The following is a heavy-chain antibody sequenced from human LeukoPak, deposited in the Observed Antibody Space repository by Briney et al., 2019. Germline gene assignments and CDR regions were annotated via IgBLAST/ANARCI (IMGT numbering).Heavy chain of an antibody. CDR2: SRNTANRHTT. Sequence: GGSLRLSCAVSGFTFSDHYMDCVRQARGRGREWGDRSRNTANRHTTDSTATAKGRFPLSRQNSKHSLYLQTNSLKTGDPAVYSCARDRSPEAFDYWGQGTLVTVSS. CDR3: ARDRSPEAFDY. D-gene: IGHD1-14*01. CDR1: GFTFSDHY. J-gene: IGHJ4*02. V-gene: IGHV3-72*01.